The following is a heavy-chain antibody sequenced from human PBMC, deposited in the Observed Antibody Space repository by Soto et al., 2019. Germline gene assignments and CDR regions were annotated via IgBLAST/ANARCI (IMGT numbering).Heavy chain of an antibody. J-gene: IGHJ3*02. V-gene: IGHV4-59*11. Sequence: QVQLQESGPGLVKPSETLSLTCTVAGGSLTDHYWNWFRQSPGRGLQWIGYVYYSGATSYNPSLTSRVTMTVDTSNNQYSLKLRSVTAADTAVYFCARGNDWKSSTFDIWGQGTMVSVSS. D-gene: IGHD2-21*01. CDR3: ARGNDWKSSTFDI. CDR1: GGSLTDHY. CDR2: VYYSGAT.